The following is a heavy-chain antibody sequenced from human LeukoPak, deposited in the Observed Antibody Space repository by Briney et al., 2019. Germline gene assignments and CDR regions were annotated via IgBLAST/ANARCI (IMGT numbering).Heavy chain of an antibody. CDR2: IYPNSGGT. CDR1: GYTFTSYY. J-gene: IGHJ5*02. D-gene: IGHD6-13*01. CDR3: ATPSSSSWYGFDP. Sequence: GASXKVSCKTSGYTFTSYYIHWVRQAPGQGLEWMGWIYPNSGGTNYAQKFQGRVTMTRDTSISTAYMELSRLTSADTAVYRCATPSSSSWYGFDPWGQGTLVTVSS. V-gene: IGHV1-2*02.